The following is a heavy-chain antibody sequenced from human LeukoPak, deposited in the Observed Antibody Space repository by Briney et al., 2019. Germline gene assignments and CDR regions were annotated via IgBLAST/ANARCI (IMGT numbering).Heavy chain of an antibody. V-gene: IGHV1-2*02. CDR1: GYIFTDYY. J-gene: IGHJ4*02. CDR2: INPHSGAT. Sequence: ASVKVSCKASGYIFTDYYMYWVRQAPGQGLESMGWINPHSGATSYAQKFQGRLTVTRDTSISTLYMEINSLTYDDTAMYYCARGDLGDQYSYGPYWGQGTLVTVSS. D-gene: IGHD5-18*01. CDR3: ARGDLGDQYSYGPY.